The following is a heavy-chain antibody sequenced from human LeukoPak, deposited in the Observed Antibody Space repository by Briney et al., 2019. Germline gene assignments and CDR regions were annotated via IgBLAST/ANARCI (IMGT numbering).Heavy chain of an antibody. V-gene: IGHV4-59*01. CDR3: ATAIYGSGSALDY. CDR1: GGSISSYY. CDR2: IYYSGST. Sequence: SETLSLTCTVSGGSISSYYWSWIRQPPGKGLEWIGYIYYSGSTNYNPSLKSRVTISLDTSKNQFSLKLSSVTAADTAVYYCATAIYGSGSALDYWGQGTLVTVSS. D-gene: IGHD3-10*01. J-gene: IGHJ4*02.